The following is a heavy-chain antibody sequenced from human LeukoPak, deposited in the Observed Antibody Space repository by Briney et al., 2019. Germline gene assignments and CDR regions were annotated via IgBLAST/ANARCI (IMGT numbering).Heavy chain of an antibody. CDR3: ARDRWYYYGSGSYRYFDY. V-gene: IGHV3-30-3*01. CDR2: ISYDGSNK. J-gene: IGHJ4*02. D-gene: IGHD3-10*01. Sequence: GGSLRLSCAASGFTFSSYAMHWVRQAPGKGLEWVAVISYDGSNKYYADSVKGRFTISRDNSKNTLYLQMNNLRAEDTAVYYCARDRWYYYGSGSYRYFDYWGQGTLVTVSS. CDR1: GFTFSSYA.